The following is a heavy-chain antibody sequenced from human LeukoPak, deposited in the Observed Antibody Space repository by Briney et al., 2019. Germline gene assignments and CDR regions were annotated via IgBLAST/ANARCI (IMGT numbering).Heavy chain of an antibody. CDR3: ARNPSSSWFHNWFDP. CDR2: IYHSGST. V-gene: IGHV4-38-2*02. D-gene: IGHD6-13*01. CDR1: GYSISSGYY. J-gene: IGHJ5*02. Sequence: SETLSLTCTVSGYSISSGYYWGWIRQPPGKGLEWMGSIYHSGSTYYNPSLKSRVTISVDTSKNQFSLKLSSVTAADTAVYYCARNPSSSWFHNWFDPWGQGTLVTVSS.